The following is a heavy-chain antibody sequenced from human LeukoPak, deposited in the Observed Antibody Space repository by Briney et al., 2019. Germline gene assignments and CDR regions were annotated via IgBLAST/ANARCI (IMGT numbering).Heavy chain of an antibody. D-gene: IGHD3-10*01. CDR1: GFTFSSYA. V-gene: IGHV3-30*04. CDR3: AKDGELLYDPNWFDP. CDR2: ISYDGSNK. J-gene: IGHJ5*02. Sequence: GGSLRLSCAASGFTFSSYAMHWVRQAPGKGLEWVAVISYDGSNKYYADSVKGRFTISRDNSKNTLYLQMNSLRAEDTAVYYCAKDGELLYDPNWFDPWGQGTLVTVSS.